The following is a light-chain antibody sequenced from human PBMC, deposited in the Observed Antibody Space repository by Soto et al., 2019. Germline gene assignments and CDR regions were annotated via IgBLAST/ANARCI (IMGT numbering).Light chain of an antibody. Sequence: DIQMTQSPSSLSASVGDRVTITCRASQRMTNYLNWYQHKPGKAPNLLIYQTSTLQSGVPSRFSGSGSGTDFILTIHSLHPEDFATYYCQQTYSTPYSFGQGTKLEIK. V-gene: IGKV1-39*01. J-gene: IGKJ2*01. CDR1: QRMTNY. CDR2: QTS. CDR3: QQTYSTPYS.